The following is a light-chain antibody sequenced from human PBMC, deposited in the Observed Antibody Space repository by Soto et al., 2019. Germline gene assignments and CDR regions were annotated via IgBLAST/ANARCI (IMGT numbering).Light chain of an antibody. CDR1: SSDVGGYNY. Sequence: QSALTQPASLSGSPGQSITISCTGTSSDVGGYNYVSWYQQHPGKAPKLIIYEVSNRPSGVSNRFSGSKSGNTASLTISGLQAEDEADYYCSSYTSSNTWVFGGGTKVTVL. J-gene: IGLJ3*02. V-gene: IGLV2-14*01. CDR3: SSYTSSNTWV. CDR2: EVS.